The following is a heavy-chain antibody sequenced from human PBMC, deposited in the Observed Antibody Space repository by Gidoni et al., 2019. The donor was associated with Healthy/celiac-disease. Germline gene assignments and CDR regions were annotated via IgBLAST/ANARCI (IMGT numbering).Heavy chain of an antibody. D-gene: IGHD2-21*02. CDR2: IYTSGST. V-gene: IGHV4-4*07. J-gene: IGHJ3*02. CDR1: GGSISRYY. Sequence: QVQLQESGPGLVKPSETLSLTCTVSGGSISRYYWSWIRQPAGKGLEWIGRIYTSGSTNYNPSLKSRVTMSVDTSKNQFSLKLSSVTAADTAVYYCARERGNIVVVTAVGTDAFDIWGQGTMVTVSS. CDR3: ARERGNIVVVTAVGTDAFDI.